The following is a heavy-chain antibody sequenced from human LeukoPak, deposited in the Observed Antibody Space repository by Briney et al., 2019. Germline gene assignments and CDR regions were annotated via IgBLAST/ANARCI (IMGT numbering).Heavy chain of an antibody. D-gene: IGHD3-16*01. J-gene: IGHJ4*02. V-gene: IGHV4-4*02. CDR1: GGSISSNNW. CDR3: GSLLGVDY. Sequence: SETLSLTCAVSGGSISSNNWWSWVRQPPGKGLGWIGEIYHSGSTYYNPSLKSRLTISVDTSKTQFTLKLSSVTAADTAVYYCGSLLGVDYWGPGTRVTVSS. CDR2: IYHSGST.